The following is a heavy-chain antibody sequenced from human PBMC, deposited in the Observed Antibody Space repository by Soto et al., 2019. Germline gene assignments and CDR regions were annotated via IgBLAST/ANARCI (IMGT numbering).Heavy chain of an antibody. J-gene: IGHJ6*04. CDR2: ISAYNGNT. D-gene: IGHD2-2*01. Sequence: GASVKVSCKSSGYTFTSYGISWVRQAPGQGLEWMGWISAYNGNTNYAQKLQGRVTMTTDTSTSTAYMELRSLRSDDTAVYYCARDTRGIVVVPAASLDVWAKGTKVTVSS. V-gene: IGHV1-18*01. CDR1: GYTFTSYG. CDR3: ARDTRGIVVVPAASLDV.